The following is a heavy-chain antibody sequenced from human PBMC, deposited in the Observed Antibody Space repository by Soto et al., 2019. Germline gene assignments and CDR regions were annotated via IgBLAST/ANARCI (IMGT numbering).Heavy chain of an antibody. CDR3: AXGEEXWLALADY. Sequence: SLRLSCAAXGFTFSSYAMSWVRQAPGKGLEWVSAISGSGGSTYYADSVKGRFTISRDNSKNTLYLQMNSLRAEDTAVYYYAXGEEXWLALADYWXQGTLVTVSS. CDR2: ISGSGGST. D-gene: IGHD6-19*01. CDR1: GFTFSSYA. V-gene: IGHV3-23*01. J-gene: IGHJ4*02.